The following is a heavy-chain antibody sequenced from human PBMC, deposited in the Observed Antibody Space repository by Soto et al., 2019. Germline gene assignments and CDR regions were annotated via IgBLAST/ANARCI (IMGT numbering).Heavy chain of an antibody. D-gene: IGHD1-26*01. Sequence: ASVKVSCKAPRDTFTSYYINWVRQAPGQGLERMGVINPHGGSTAYAQKFKGRVTLTRDTSASTVYMEVSSLTSEDTAMYYCARSSGGNFGIIIEGTNWFAPWGQGTLVTAPQ. CDR2: INPHGGST. CDR1: RDTFTSYY. CDR3: ARSSGGNFGIIIEGTNWFAP. J-gene: IGHJ5*02. V-gene: IGHV1-46*01.